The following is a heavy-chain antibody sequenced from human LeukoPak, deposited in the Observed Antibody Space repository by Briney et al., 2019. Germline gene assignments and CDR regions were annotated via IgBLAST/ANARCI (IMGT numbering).Heavy chain of an antibody. CDR2: VNTNTGNP. Sequence: GGSVKVACKPSGYTFTDYAINWVRQASGQGLEYMGWVNTNTGNPTYAQGFTGRFVFSSDSSVSTAYLQITSLKADDSAIYFCASCNDSSGYFAYWGQGTLVTVSS. CDR3: ASCNDSSGYFAY. V-gene: IGHV7-4-1*02. D-gene: IGHD3-22*01. CDR1: GYTFTDYA. J-gene: IGHJ4*02.